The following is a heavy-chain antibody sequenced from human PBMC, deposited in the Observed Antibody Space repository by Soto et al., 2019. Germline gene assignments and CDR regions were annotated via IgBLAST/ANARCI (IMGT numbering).Heavy chain of an antibody. V-gene: IGHV4-59*01. CDR1: GGSISSYY. J-gene: IGHJ3*02. CDR2: IYYSGST. CDR3: AREGGYGSGGSWYPSAFAFDI. D-gene: IGHD2-15*01. Sequence: PSEPLSLTCTVSGGSISSYYWSWIRQPPGKGLEWIGYIYYSGSTNYNPSLKSRVTISVDTSKNQFSLKLSSVTAADTAVYYLAREGGYGSGGSWYPSAFAFDIWGEGTMVTVSS.